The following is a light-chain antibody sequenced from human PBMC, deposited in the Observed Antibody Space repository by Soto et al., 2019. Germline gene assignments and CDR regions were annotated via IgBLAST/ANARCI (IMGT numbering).Light chain of an antibody. CDR3: SSYTTISTLEV. Sequence: QSALTQPASVSGSPGQSITISCTGTSSDVGGYNYVSWYQQHPGKAPKLMIYEVSKRPSGVSNRFSGSKSGNTASLTISGLQAEDEADYYCSSYTTISTLEVFGGGTKVTVL. CDR1: SSDVGGYNY. CDR2: EVS. J-gene: IGLJ3*02. V-gene: IGLV2-14*01.